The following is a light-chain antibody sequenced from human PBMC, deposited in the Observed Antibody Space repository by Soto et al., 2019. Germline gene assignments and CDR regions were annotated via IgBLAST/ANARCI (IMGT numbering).Light chain of an antibody. CDR3: QQYGSSPAT. CDR1: QSVSSNY. J-gene: IGKJ1*01. Sequence: DIVLTQSPGTLSLSPGERATLSCRASQSVSSNYITWYQQKPGQAPRRLIFGASSRATGIPDRFSGSGSGTDFTLTISRLEPEDFAVYYCQQYGSSPATFGQGTRWIS. V-gene: IGKV3-20*01. CDR2: GAS.